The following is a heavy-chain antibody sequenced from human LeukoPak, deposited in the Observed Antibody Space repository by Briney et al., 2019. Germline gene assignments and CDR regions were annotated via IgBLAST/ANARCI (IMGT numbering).Heavy chain of an antibody. J-gene: IGHJ4*02. CDR3: ASYPRYSSSPPFDY. CDR2: INPNTGDT. V-gene: IGHV1-2*02. Sequence: ASVKVSCKASGYTLTGYYMHWVRQAPGQGLEWMGWINPNTGDTHYAQRFQGRVTMTRDTTINTAYMELNRLTSDDTAVYYCASYPRYSSSPPFDYWGQGTLVTVSS. CDR1: GYTLTGYY. D-gene: IGHD6-19*01.